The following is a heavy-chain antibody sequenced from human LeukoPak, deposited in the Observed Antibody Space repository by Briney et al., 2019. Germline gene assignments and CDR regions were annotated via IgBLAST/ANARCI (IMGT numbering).Heavy chain of an antibody. V-gene: IGHV1-24*01. CDR3: ATDRDIVAVPAALGF. Sequence: ASVKVSCKVSGYTLTGLSMHWERQAPGKGLEWMGGFDPEDGETIYAQKFQGRVTMTEDTSTDTAYMELSSLRSEDTAVYYCATDRDIVAVPAALGFWGQGTLVTVSS. D-gene: IGHD2-2*01. J-gene: IGHJ4*02. CDR2: FDPEDGET. CDR1: GYTLTGLS.